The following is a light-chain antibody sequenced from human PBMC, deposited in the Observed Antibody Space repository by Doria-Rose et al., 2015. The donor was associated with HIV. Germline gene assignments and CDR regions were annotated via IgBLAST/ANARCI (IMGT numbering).Light chain of an antibody. Sequence: TQSPGTLSLSPGERATLSCRASQSFSSTYLAWYQQKPGQAPSLLIYDGSTRATGIPDRFSASGSGTDFTLTTNRLEPEDFALYYCHQYGTSWTFGQGTKAEI. V-gene: IGKV3-20*01. J-gene: IGKJ1*01. CDR1: QSFSSTY. CDR2: DGS. CDR3: HQYGTSWT.